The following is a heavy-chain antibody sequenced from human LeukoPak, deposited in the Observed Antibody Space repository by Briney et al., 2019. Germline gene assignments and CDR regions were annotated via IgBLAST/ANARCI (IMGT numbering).Heavy chain of an antibody. D-gene: IGHD2-21*01. J-gene: IGHJ4*02. CDR1: GFTFSNYE. Sequence: GASLRLSCAASGFTFSNYEMNWVRQAPGKGLEWISYIGSSGNTIYYADSVKGRFTISRDNAKNSLSLQMNSLRAEDTAVYYCAKFLPTHIVVANYYFDYWGQGTLVTVSS. V-gene: IGHV3-48*03. CDR2: IGSSGNTI. CDR3: AKFLPTHIVVANYYFDY.